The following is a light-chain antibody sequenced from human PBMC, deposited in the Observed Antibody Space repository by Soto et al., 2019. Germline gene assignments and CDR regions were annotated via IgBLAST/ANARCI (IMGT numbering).Light chain of an antibody. CDR3: KQYNNWPRR. CDR2: GAS. V-gene: IGKV3-20*01. CDR1: QSVSISY. Sequence: IVLKQSPGTLSLSPGERATLSCRASQSVSISYLAWYQQKPGQATRLLIYGASSRATGIPDRLSGSGSGTEFNLTISSLQYEDFGLYYCKQYNNWPRRFGQGSKVDIK. J-gene: IGKJ1*01.